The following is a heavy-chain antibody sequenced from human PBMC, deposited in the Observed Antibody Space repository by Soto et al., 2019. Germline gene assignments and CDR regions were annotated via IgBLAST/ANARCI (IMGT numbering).Heavy chain of an antibody. CDR2: INHSGST. V-gene: IGHV4-34*01. CDR3: ARGGLEMATITDYYYYGMDV. J-gene: IGHJ6*02. Sequence: SETLSLTCAVYGGSFSGYYWSWIRQPPGKGLEWIGEINHSGSTNYNPSLKSRVTISVDTSKNQFSLKLSSVTAADTAVYYCARGGLEMATITDYYYYGMDVWGQGTTVTVSS. D-gene: IGHD5-12*01. CDR1: GGSFSGYY.